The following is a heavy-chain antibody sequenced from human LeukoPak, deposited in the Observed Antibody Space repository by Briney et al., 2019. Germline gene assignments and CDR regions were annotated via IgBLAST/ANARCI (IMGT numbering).Heavy chain of an antibody. Sequence: GGSLRLSCAASGFTFSSYSMNWVRQAPGKGLEWVSSISSSSSYIYYADSVKGRFTISRDNAKNSLYLQMNSLRAEDTAVYYCARHSLGYCSSSSCYDAFDIWGQGTMVTVSS. V-gene: IGHV3-21*01. D-gene: IGHD2-2*01. J-gene: IGHJ3*02. CDR2: ISSSSSYI. CDR3: ARHSLGYCSSSSCYDAFDI. CDR1: GFTFSSYS.